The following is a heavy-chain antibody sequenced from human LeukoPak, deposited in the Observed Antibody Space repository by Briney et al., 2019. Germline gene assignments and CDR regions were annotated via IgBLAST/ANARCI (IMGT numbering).Heavy chain of an antibody. CDR3: ARHSDWRFDY. J-gene: IGHJ4*02. D-gene: IGHD3-9*01. CDR1: GYSFTSYW. CDR2: IYPADSDT. V-gene: IGHV5-51*01. Sequence: GESLKISCKGSGYSFTSYWIAWVRQMPGKGLEWMGIIYPADSDTRYSPSFQGQVTISADKSISTAYLQWSSLEASDTAMYYCARHSDWRFDYWGQGTLVTVSS.